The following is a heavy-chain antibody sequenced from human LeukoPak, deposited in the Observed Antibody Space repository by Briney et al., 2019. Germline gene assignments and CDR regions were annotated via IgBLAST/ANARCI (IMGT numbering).Heavy chain of an antibody. CDR3: ARRSYNSPFRY. J-gene: IGHJ4*02. CDR2: IYYSGST. Sequence: SETLSLTCAVSGGSISSNSYYWGWIRQPPGKGLEWIGSIYYSGSTYYNPSLKSRVTISVDTSKNQFSLKLSSVTAADTAVYYCARRSYNSPFRYWGQGTPVTVSS. D-gene: IGHD5-24*01. CDR1: GGSISSNSYY. V-gene: IGHV4-39*01.